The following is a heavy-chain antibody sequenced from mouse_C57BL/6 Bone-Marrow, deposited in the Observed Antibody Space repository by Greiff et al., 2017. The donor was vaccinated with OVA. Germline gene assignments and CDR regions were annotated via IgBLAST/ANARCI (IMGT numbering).Heavy chain of an antibody. J-gene: IGHJ4*01. CDR1: GYAFTNYL. CDR2: INPGSGGT. CDR3: ARKKEYYAMDY. V-gene: IGHV1-54*01. Sequence: QVQLQQSGAELVRPGTSVKVSCKASGYAFTNYLIEWVKQRPGQGLEWIGVINPGSGGTNYNEKFKGKATLTADKSSSTAYMQLSSLTSEDSAVYFCARKKEYYAMDYWGQGTSVTVSS.